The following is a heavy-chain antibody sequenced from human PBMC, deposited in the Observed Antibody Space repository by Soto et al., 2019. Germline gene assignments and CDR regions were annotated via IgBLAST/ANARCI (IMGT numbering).Heavy chain of an antibody. D-gene: IGHD6-19*01. Sequence: ASVKVSCKASGYTFTSYAMHWVRQAPGQRLEWMGWINAGNGNTKYSQKFQGRVAITRDTSASTAYMELSSLRSEDTAVYYCARDRVPLDSSGWYALDYWGQGTLVTVSS. CDR3: ARDRVPLDSSGWYALDY. CDR2: INAGNGNT. V-gene: IGHV1-3*01. J-gene: IGHJ4*02. CDR1: GYTFTSYA.